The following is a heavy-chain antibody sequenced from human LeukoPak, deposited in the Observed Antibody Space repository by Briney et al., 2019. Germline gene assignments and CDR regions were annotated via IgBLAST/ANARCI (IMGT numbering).Heavy chain of an antibody. CDR1: GYSFTKYW. V-gene: IGHV5-51*01. D-gene: IGHD6-13*01. J-gene: IGHJ4*02. CDR3: ARRTSSWSFDY. Sequence: GESLKISCKGSGYSFTKYWIGWVRQMPGKGLEWMETISPGGSDARYSPSFQGQVTISADKSITTAYLQRSSLKAADTAMYYCARRTSSWSFDYWGQGTLVTVSS. CDR2: ISPGGSDA.